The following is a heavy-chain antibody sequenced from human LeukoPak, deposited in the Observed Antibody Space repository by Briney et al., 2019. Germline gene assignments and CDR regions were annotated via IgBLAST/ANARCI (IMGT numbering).Heavy chain of an antibody. D-gene: IGHD3-10*01. V-gene: IGHV3-23*01. Sequence: GGSLRLSCAASGFNFSSYAMSWVRQAPGKGLEWVSAISGSGGSTYYADSVKGRFTISRDNSKNPLYLQMNSLRAEDTAVYYCAKVTYGSGTYGAFDSWGQGTLVTVSS. CDR3: AKVTYGSGTYGAFDS. CDR1: GFNFSSYA. J-gene: IGHJ4*02. CDR2: ISGSGGST.